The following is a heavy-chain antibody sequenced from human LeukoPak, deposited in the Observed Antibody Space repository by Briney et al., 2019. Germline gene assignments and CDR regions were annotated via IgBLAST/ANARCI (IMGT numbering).Heavy chain of an antibody. Sequence: NPGRSLRLSCVGSGFTFSGYSMNWVRQAPGKGLEWVSSISSSTSYIHYADSVRGRFTISRDNAKSSVYLQMNSLRAEDTAVYCCATDPWQGRGLLDYWGQGTLVTVSS. D-gene: IGHD3-10*01. V-gene: IGHV3-21*01. CDR2: ISSSTSYI. J-gene: IGHJ4*02. CDR3: ATDPWQGRGLLDY. CDR1: GFTFSGYS.